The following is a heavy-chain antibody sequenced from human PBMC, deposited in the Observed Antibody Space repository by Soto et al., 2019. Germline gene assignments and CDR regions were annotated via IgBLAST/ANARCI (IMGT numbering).Heavy chain of an antibody. CDR1: GGSIGSGGYW. V-gene: IGHV4-31*03. CDR3: ARGTLV. CDR2: VSYTGHT. J-gene: IGHJ4*02. Sequence: QVQLQESGPGLMQPSQTLSLTCTVSGGSIGSGGYWWSWIRQHPGRGLEWIGFVSYTGHTQYNPSLKSRVNISVDTSTKQSSLKLSSVTAADSAVSYCARGTLVWGQGTLVTVSS. D-gene: IGHD2-2*01.